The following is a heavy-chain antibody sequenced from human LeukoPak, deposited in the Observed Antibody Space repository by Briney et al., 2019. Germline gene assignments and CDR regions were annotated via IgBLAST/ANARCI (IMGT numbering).Heavy chain of an antibody. CDR1: GYTFTSYY. CDR3: ARDLVDWTLDY. Sequence: ASVKVSCKASGYTFTSYYMHWVRQAPGRGLEWMGIINPSGGSTSYAQKFQGRVTMTRDTSTSTVYMELSSLRSEDTAVYYCARDLVDWTLDYWGQGTLVTVSS. J-gene: IGHJ4*02. D-gene: IGHD1-1*01. CDR2: INPSGGST. V-gene: IGHV1-46*01.